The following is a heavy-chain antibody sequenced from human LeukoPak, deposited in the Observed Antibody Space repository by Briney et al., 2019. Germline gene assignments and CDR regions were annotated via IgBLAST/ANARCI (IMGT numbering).Heavy chain of an antibody. D-gene: IGHD3-3*01. CDR1: GYTFTSYD. Sequence: ASVKVSCKASGYTFTSYDINWVRQATGQGLEWMGWMNPNSGNTGYAQKFQGRVTITRNTSISTAYMELSRLRSDDTAVYYCARPHTYYDFWSGQPRFDYWGQGTLVTVSS. CDR2: MNPNSGNT. V-gene: IGHV1-8*03. CDR3: ARPHTYYDFWSGQPRFDY. J-gene: IGHJ4*02.